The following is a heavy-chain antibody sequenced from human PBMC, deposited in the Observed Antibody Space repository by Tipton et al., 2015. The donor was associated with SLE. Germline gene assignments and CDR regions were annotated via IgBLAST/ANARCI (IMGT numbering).Heavy chain of an antibody. CDR3: VRCYGGHYYCIDV. D-gene: IGHD2-15*01. J-gene: IGHJ6*03. CDR2: IHPGDSDT. V-gene: IGHV5-51*03. CDR1: GYSFTTYW. Sequence: QLVQSGAEVKKPGESLKISCKGSGYSFTTYWIGWVRQMPGKGLEWMGIIHPGDSDTRYSPSFQGQVTISVDKSIRTAYLQWTSLKASDTATYYCVRCYGGHYYCIDVWGKGTTVTVSS.